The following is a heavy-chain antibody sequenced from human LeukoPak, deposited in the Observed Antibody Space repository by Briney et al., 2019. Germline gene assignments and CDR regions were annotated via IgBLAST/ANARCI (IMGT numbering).Heavy chain of an antibody. D-gene: IGHD3-10*01. CDR1: GYIFSIYW. CDR2: TYPNDSDT. J-gene: IGHJ3*02. Sequence: GESLKISCKGSGYIFSIYWIAWVRQMPGKGLEWMGITYPNDSDTKTSPSFQGQVTISADKSISTAYLQWSSLKASDTAIHYCARLLWFGDLFIHAFDIWGQGTMVTVSS. V-gene: IGHV5-51*01. CDR3: ARLLWFGDLFIHAFDI.